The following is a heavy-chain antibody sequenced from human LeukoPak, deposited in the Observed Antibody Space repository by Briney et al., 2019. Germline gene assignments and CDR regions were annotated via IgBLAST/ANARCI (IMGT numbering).Heavy chain of an antibody. J-gene: IGHJ4*02. CDR2: IYTSGST. CDR3: AREVYSSSLGY. Sequence: PSETLSLTCTVSGGSISSGSYYWSWIRQPAGKGLEWIGRIYTSGSTNYNPSLKSRVTISVDTSKNQFSLKLSSVTAADTAVYYCAREVYSSSLGYWGQGTLVTVSS. D-gene: IGHD6-13*01. V-gene: IGHV4-61*02. CDR1: GGSISSGSYY.